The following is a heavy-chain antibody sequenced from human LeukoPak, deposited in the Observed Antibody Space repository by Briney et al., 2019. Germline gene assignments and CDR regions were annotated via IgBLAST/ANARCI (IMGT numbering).Heavy chain of an antibody. CDR2: ISGSGGST. Sequence: PGGSLRLSCAAAGFTFSSYAMSWVRQAPGKGLEWVSAISGSGGSTYYADSVKGRFTISRDNSKNTLYLQMNRLRAEDTALYYCAKDTQFLEWDLDYSGQGTLVTVSS. J-gene: IGHJ4*02. V-gene: IGHV3-23*01. CDR3: AKDTQFLEWDLDY. CDR1: GFTFSSYA. D-gene: IGHD3-3*01.